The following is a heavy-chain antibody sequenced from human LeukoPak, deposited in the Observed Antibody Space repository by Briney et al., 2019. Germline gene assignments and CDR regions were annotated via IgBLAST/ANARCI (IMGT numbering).Heavy chain of an antibody. CDR3: ATQISGP. CDR2: IYYSGST. Sequence: PSETLSLTCTVSGDSFSTSGYYWVWIRQPPGKGLEWIGSIYYSGSTYYNPSLKSRVTISVDTSKNQFSLKLSSVTAADTAVYYCATQISGPWSQGTLVTVSS. CDR1: GDSFSTSGYY. V-gene: IGHV4-39*01. D-gene: IGHD7-27*01. J-gene: IGHJ5*02.